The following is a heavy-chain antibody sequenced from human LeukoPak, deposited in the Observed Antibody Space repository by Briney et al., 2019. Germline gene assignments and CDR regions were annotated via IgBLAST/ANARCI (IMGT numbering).Heavy chain of an antibody. J-gene: IGHJ4*02. CDR1: GGTFSSYA. V-gene: IGHV1-69*10. D-gene: IGHD5-12*01. Sequence: SVKVSCKASGGTFSSYAISWVRQAPGQGLEWMGGIIPIFGIANYAQKFQGRVTITADKSTSTAYMELSSLRSEDTAVYYCARDEGGYSGYDSNYWGQGTLVTFSS. CDR3: ARDEGGYSGYDSNY. CDR2: IIPIFGIA.